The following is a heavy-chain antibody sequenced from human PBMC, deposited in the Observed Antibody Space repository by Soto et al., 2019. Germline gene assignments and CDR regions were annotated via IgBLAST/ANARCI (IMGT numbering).Heavy chain of an antibody. CDR1: GFTFSSYA. D-gene: IGHD1-20*01. J-gene: IGHJ4*02. CDR2: ISYDGSNK. Sequence: QVQLVESGGGVVQPGRSLRLSCAASGFTFSSYAMHWVRQAPGKGLEWVALISYDGSNKYYADSVKGRFTISRDNSKNTLYLQMNSPRAEDTAVYYWARDQGLYNWNYFDSWGQGTLVTVSS. V-gene: IGHV3-30-3*01. CDR3: ARDQGLYNWNYFDS.